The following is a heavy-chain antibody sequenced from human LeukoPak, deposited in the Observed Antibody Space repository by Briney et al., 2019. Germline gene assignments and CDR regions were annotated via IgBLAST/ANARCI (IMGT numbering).Heavy chain of an antibody. CDR1: GGSISSSSYY. V-gene: IGHV4-39*07. CDR2: IYYSGST. Sequence: SETLSLTCTVSGGSISSSSYYWGWIRQPPGKGLEWIGSIYYSGSTYYNPSLKSRVTISADTSKNQFSLKLSSVTAADTAVYYCASLPIDYWGQGTLVTVSS. CDR3: ASLPIDY. J-gene: IGHJ4*02.